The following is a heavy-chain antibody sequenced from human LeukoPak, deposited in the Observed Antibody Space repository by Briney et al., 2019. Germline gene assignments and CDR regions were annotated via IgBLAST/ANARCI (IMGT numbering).Heavy chain of an antibody. J-gene: IGHJ4*02. V-gene: IGHV3-23*01. CDR3: VRSLDY. CDR2: ITGSGGFT. CDR1: GFPFSTYA. Sequence: PGGSLRLSCAASGFPFSTYAMNWVRQAPGKGLEWVSVITGSGGFTQYADSVKGRFTISRDNSKNTVYLQMNSVRVEDTALYYCVRSLDYWGQGTLVTVSS.